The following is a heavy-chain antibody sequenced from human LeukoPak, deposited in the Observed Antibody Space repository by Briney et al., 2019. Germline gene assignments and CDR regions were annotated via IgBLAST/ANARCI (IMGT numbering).Heavy chain of an antibody. J-gene: IGHJ6*02. CDR3: GRTGDYYYYGMDV. Sequence: SGTLSLTCTVSGGSISSGDYYWSWIRQPPGKGLEWIGYIYYSGSTYYNPSLKSRVTISVDTSKNQFSLKLSSVTAADTAVYYCGRTGDYYYYGMDVWGQGTTVTVSS. CDR1: GGSISSGDYY. CDR2: IYYSGST. V-gene: IGHV4-30-4*01.